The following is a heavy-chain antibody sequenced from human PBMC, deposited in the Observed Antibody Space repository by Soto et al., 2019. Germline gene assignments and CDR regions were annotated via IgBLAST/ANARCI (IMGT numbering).Heavy chain of an antibody. D-gene: IGHD1-26*01. Sequence: EVQVLESGGALVYPTGSLRLSCSASGFNFTNHVINWVRQAPGKGLEWVSSISNSDDVGFYADSVRGRFIVSRAISTNSVFLQMNCLSVEDTAIYYCAKTVGATKREDYWGQGTLVTVSS. CDR2: ISNSDDVG. J-gene: IGHJ4*02. CDR1: GFNFTNHV. CDR3: AKTVGATKREDY. V-gene: IGHV3-23*01.